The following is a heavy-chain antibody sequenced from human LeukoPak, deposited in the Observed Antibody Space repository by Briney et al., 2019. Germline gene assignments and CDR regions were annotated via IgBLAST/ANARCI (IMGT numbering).Heavy chain of an antibody. D-gene: IGHD5-24*01. CDR1: GFTFSSYG. V-gene: IGHV3-30*03. Sequence: PGGSLRLSCAASGFTFSSYGMHWVRQAPGKGLEWVAVISYDGSNKYYADSVKGRFTISRDNSKNTLYLQMNSLRAEDTAVYYCARDPRRDGYRAYYSDYWGQGTLVTVSS. J-gene: IGHJ4*02. CDR3: ARDPRRDGYRAYYSDY. CDR2: ISYDGSNK.